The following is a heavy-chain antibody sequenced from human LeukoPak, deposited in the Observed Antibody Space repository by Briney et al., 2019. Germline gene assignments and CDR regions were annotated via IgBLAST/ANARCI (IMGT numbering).Heavy chain of an antibody. V-gene: IGHV1-69*04. Sequence: KVSCKASGGTFSSYAISWVRQAPGQGLEWMGRIIPIFGIANYAQKFQDRVTITADKSTSTAYMELSSLRSEDTAVYYCARGDPYCSGGSCYAGQIDYWGQGTLVTVSS. CDR1: GGTFSSYA. J-gene: IGHJ4*02. CDR2: IIPIFGIA. CDR3: ARGDPYCSGGSCYAGQIDY. D-gene: IGHD2-15*01.